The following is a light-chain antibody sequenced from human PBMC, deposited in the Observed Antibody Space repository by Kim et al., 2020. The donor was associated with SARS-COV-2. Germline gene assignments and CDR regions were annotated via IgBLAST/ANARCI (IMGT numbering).Light chain of an antibody. CDR3: QQRSNWPIT. V-gene: IGKV3-11*01. CDR1: QSVSSY. CDR2: GAS. Sequence: EIVLTQSPVTLSLSPGERATLSCRASQSVSSYLAWYQQKPGLPPRLLIYGASNRATGIPTRFSGSGSGTDFTLTISSLEPEDFAVYYCQQRSNWPITFGQGTRLEIK. J-gene: IGKJ5*01.